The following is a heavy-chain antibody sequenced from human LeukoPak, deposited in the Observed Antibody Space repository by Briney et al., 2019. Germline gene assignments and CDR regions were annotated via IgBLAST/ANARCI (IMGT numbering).Heavy chain of an antibody. Sequence: SVKVSCKASGGTFSSYAISWVRQAPGQGLEWMGGIIPIFGTANYAQKFQGRVTITADKSTSTAYMELSSLRSEDTAVYYCARMVLLWFGEARAPGAFDIWGQGTMVTVSS. J-gene: IGHJ3*02. D-gene: IGHD3-10*01. CDR2: IIPIFGTA. V-gene: IGHV1-69*06. CDR1: GGTFSSYA. CDR3: ARMVLLWFGEARAPGAFDI.